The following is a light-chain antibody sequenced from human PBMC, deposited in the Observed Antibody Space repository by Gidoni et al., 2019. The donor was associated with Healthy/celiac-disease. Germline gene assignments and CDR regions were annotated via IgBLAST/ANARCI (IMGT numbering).Light chain of an antibody. CDR1: SSDVGGYNY. CDR3: SSYAGSNNFVV. V-gene: IGLV2-8*01. CDR2: EVS. Sequence: QSALTQPPSASGSPGQSVTISCTGTSSDVGGYNYVSWYQQHPGKAPTLMIYEVSKRPSGVPDRFSGSKSGNTASLTVSGLQAEDEADYYCSSYAGSNNFVVFGGGTKLT. J-gene: IGLJ2*01.